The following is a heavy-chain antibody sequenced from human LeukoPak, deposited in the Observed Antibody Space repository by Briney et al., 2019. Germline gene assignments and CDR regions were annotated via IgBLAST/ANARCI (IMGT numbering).Heavy chain of an antibody. J-gene: IGHJ6*02. CDR2: IIPILGIA. Sequence: SVKVSCKASGGTFSSYAISWVRQAPGQGLEWMGRIIPILGIANYAQKFQGRVTITADKSTSTAYMELSSLRSEDTAVYYCATNYDILTGYYRADRMDVWGQGTTVTVSS. CDR1: GGTFSSYA. V-gene: IGHV1-69*04. CDR3: ATNYDILTGYYRADRMDV. D-gene: IGHD3-9*01.